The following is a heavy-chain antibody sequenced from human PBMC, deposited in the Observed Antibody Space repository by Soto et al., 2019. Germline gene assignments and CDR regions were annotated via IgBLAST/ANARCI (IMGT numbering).Heavy chain of an antibody. V-gene: IGHV1-2*02. J-gene: IGHJ4*02. CDR3: ARDSAAAAGLSFDS. CDR2: INDNSGAT. CDR1: GYTFTDYY. D-gene: IGHD6-13*01. Sequence: GASVKVSCKASGYTFTDYYMHGVRRAPGQGLEWMGWINDNSGATRYSQRFQGRVTLTRETSISTAYMELSSLRSDDTAVYYCARDSAAAAGLSFDSCGQGTLVTFSS.